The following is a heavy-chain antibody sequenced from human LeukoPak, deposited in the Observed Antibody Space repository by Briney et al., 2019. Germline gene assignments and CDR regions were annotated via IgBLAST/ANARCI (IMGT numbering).Heavy chain of an antibody. D-gene: IGHD2/OR15-2a*01. CDR1: GYRFTIYW. V-gene: IGHV5-51*01. J-gene: IGHJ4*02. CDR2: IYPGDSDI. Sequence: GESLKISCKGSGYRFTIYWIGWVRQMPGRGLEWIGIIYPGDSDIRYSPSFQGQVNISADKSISTAYLQWSSLKASDTAMYYCARQGLINSDHYYVDYWGQGTLVTVSS. CDR3: ARQGLINSDHYYVDY.